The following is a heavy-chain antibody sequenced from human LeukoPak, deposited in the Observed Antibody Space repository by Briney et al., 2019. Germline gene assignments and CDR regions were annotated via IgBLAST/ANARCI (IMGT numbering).Heavy chain of an antibody. CDR3: SCTAQTQDIDY. D-gene: IGHD2-21*02. Sequence: SVKVSCKASGGTFSSYTIRWVRQAPGQGLEWMGRIIPMFGIANYAQTFQGRVTITADKSTSTAYMELSSLKSEDTAVYYCSCTAQTQDIDYWGQGTLVTVSS. V-gene: IGHV1-69*02. CDR1: GGTFSSYT. J-gene: IGHJ4*02. CDR2: IIPMFGIA.